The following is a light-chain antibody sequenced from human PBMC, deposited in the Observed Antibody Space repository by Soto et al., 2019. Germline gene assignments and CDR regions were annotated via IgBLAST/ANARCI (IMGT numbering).Light chain of an antibody. Sequence: QSVLTQPASVSGSPGQSITISSTGTSSDVGDYDYVSWYQQYAGKAPKMMIYEVSNRPSGVSNRFSGSKSGNTASLTISGLQAEDEADYYFSSYRSSNTLLFGGGTKLTVL. CDR3: SSYRSSNTLL. V-gene: IGLV2-14*01. CDR2: EVS. J-gene: IGLJ2*01. CDR1: SSDVGDYDY.